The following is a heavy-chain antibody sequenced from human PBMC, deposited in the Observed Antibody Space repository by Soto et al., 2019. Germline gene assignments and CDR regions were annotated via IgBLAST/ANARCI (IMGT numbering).Heavy chain of an antibody. CDR1: GFTFTNYW. CDR3: KTVFEY. V-gene: IGHV3-74*01. J-gene: IGHJ4*02. Sequence: EVQLVQSGGGSVQPGGSLRLSCVASGFTFTNYWMHWVRQVPGKGLVWVSRIDGVGTGTSYSDSVRGRFTISRDNAENTLHLQMDSLRAEDTAVYYCKTVFEYWGQGTPVTVSS. D-gene: IGHD4-17*01. CDR2: IDGVGTGT.